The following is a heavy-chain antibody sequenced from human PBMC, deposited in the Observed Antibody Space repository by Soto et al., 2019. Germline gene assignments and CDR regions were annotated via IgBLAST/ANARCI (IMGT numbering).Heavy chain of an antibody. CDR1: GATFSTTG. J-gene: IGHJ5*01. Sequence: QVQLVQSGAEVRKPGSSLRVSCKSSGATFSTTGISWVRQAPGQGLEWMGGIIPLFGTPKYARKFQGRVSITADASTNTVYMELNSLRPADAAVYYCARASPVICGGDPCYRLDSSFDSWGQGSLVIVSS. CDR3: ARASPVICGGDPCYRLDSSFDS. V-gene: IGHV1-69*01. D-gene: IGHD2-21*02. CDR2: IIPLFGTP.